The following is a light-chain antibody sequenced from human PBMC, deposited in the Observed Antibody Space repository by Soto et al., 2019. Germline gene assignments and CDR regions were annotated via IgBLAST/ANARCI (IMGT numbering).Light chain of an antibody. J-gene: IGKJ2*01. CDR1: QSISSW. V-gene: IGKV1-5*03. CDR3: QQYNSDPHT. Sequence: DIQLTQFPSTLSPSVGDRVTITCRASQSISSWLAWYQQKPGKAPKLLIYKASNLQSGVPSRFSGSGSGTEFTLTISTLQPDDFATYYCQQYNSDPHTFGQGTKLEIK. CDR2: KAS.